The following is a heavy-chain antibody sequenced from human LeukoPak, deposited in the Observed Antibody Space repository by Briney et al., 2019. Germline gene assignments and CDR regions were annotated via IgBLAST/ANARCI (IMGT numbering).Heavy chain of an antibody. V-gene: IGHV1-46*01. CDR3: ARTAARRFDY. CDR1: GYTFPSYF. Sequence: ASVNVSRKASGYTFPSYFMHWVRQAPGQGLEWMGIINPTGGSTTYAQKFQGRITMTRDTSTSTVYMELSSLRSDDTAVYYCARTAARRFDYWGQGTLVTVSS. D-gene: IGHD6-6*01. CDR2: INPTGGST. J-gene: IGHJ4*02.